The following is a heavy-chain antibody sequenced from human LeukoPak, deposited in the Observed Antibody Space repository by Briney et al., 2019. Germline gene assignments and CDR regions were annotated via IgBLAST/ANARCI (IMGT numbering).Heavy chain of an antibody. CDR3: ASGSPAAGNPPLFDY. CDR2: IYSGGST. V-gene: IGHV3-53*01. CDR1: GFTVSSNY. J-gene: IGHJ4*02. D-gene: IGHD6-13*01. Sequence: GGSLRLSCAASGFTVSSNYMSGVRQAPGKGLEWVSVIYSGGSTYYADSVKGRFTISRDNSKNTLYLQMNSLRAEDTAVYYCASGSPAAGNPPLFDYWGQGTPVTVSS.